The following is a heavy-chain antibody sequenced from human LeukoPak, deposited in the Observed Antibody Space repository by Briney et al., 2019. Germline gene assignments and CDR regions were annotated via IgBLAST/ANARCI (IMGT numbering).Heavy chain of an antibody. V-gene: IGHV3-21*01. CDR2: ISSSSSYI. Sequence: VSSISSSSSYIYYADSVKGRFTISRDNAKNSLYLQMNSLRAEDTAVYYCARPTRHAFDIWGQGTMVTVSS. J-gene: IGHJ3*02. CDR3: ARPTRHAFDI.